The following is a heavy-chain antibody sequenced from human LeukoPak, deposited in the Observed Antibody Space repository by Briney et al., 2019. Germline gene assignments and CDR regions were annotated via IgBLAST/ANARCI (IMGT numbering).Heavy chain of an antibody. D-gene: IGHD6-19*01. Sequence: GGSLRLSCVASGFTFGNYGMHWVRQAPGKGLEWVAVIWNDGNNKYYADSVKGRFTISRDNFKNTLYLQMNSLRAEDTAVYYCAKGTVAGTPFFDYWGQGTLVTASS. CDR2: IWNDGNNK. CDR3: AKGTVAGTPFFDY. CDR1: GFTFGNYG. V-gene: IGHV3-33*06. J-gene: IGHJ4*02.